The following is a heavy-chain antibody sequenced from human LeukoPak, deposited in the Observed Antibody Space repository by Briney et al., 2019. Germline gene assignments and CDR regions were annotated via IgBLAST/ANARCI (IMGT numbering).Heavy chain of an antibody. CDR2: INTNTGNP. Sequence: ASVKVCCKASGYTFTSYAMNWVRQAPGQGLEWMGWINTNTGNPTYAQGFTGRFVFSLDTSVSTAYLQISSLKAEDTAVYYCARDAVAEWAVATYFDLWGRGTLVTVSS. J-gene: IGHJ2*01. CDR1: GYTFTSYA. D-gene: IGHD6-19*01. V-gene: IGHV7-4-1*02. CDR3: ARDAVAEWAVATYFDL.